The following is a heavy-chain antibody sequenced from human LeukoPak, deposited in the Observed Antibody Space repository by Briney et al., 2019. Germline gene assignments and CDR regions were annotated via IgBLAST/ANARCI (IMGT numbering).Heavy chain of an antibody. CDR3: ARAYAGYASRFDY. D-gene: IGHD1-1*01. CDR2: IYYSGNT. J-gene: IGHJ4*02. V-gene: IGHV4-39*07. CDR1: GGSISSSSYY. Sequence: SETLSLTCSVSGGSISSSSYYWGWIRQPPGKGLEWIGSIYYSGNTFNNPSLKSRVTVSVDTSKNQFSLKLSSVIEADTAVYYCARAYAGYASRFDYWGQGILVTVSS.